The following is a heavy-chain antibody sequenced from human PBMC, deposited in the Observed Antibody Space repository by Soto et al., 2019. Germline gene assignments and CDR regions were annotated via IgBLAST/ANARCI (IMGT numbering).Heavy chain of an antibody. CDR1: GYTFTGYY. CDR2: INPNSGGT. D-gene: IGHD2-21*02. J-gene: IGHJ4*02. CDR3: ARAHCGGDCYSVVDD. Sequence: GASVKVSCKASGYTFTGYYMHWVRQAPGQGLEWMGWINPNSGGTNYAQKFQGWVTMTRDTSISTAYMELSRLRSDDTAVYYCARAHCGGDCYSVVDDWGQGSLVTVSS. V-gene: IGHV1-2*04.